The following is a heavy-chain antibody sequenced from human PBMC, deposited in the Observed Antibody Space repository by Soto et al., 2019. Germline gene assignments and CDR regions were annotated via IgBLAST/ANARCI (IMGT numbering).Heavy chain of an antibody. Sequence: GGSLRLSCAASGFTFSSYAMSWVRQTPGKGLEWVSAISGSGGSTYYADSVKGRFTISRDNSKNTLYLQMNSLRAEDTAVYYCAKYLIVVVPAANWFDPWGQGTLVTVSS. D-gene: IGHD2-2*01. CDR3: AKYLIVVVPAANWFDP. CDR1: GFTFSSYA. CDR2: ISGSGGST. V-gene: IGHV3-23*01. J-gene: IGHJ5*02.